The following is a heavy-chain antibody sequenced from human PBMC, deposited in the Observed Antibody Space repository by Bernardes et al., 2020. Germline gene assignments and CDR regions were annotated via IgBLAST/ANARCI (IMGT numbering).Heavy chain of an antibody. CDR3: ASGDRYFNS. CDR1: GYSVSSRSYY. J-gene: IGHJ4*02. CDR2: IYYSGST. D-gene: IGHD3-10*01. Sequence: SETLSLTCTVSGYSVSSRSYYWSWIRQPPGKGLEWIGHIYYSGSTKNNPSLESRVTISMDTSKNQFSLKLRSVTAADTAEYYCASGDRYFNSWGQGTLVTVTT. V-gene: IGHV4-61*01.